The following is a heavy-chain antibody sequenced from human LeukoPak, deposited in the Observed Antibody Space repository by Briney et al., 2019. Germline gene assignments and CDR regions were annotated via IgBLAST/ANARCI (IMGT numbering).Heavy chain of an antibody. CDR2: ISSSSSYI. CDR3: ARAEGEPLPDY. Sequence: RQAPXXGLEWVSSISSSSSYIYYADSVKGRFTISRDNAKNSLYLQMNSLRAEDTAVYYCARAEGEPLPDYWGQGTLVT. D-gene: IGHD3-16*01. V-gene: IGHV3-21*01. J-gene: IGHJ4*02.